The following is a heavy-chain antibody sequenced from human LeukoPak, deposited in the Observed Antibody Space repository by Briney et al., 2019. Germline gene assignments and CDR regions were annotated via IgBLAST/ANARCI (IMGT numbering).Heavy chain of an antibody. Sequence: KSGGSLRLSCAASGITFSSYSMNWVRQAPGKGLDWVSSISNSSTYIYYADSVKGRFSISRDNAKNSLYLQMNSLRAEDTAVYYCARDPEAQYYFDYWGQGTLVTVSS. CDR3: ARDPEAQYYFDY. CDR2: ISNSSTYI. CDR1: GITFSSYS. J-gene: IGHJ4*02. V-gene: IGHV3-21*01.